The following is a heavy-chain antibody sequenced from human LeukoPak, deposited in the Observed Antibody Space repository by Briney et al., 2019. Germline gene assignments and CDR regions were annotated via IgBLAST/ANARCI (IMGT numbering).Heavy chain of an antibody. V-gene: IGHV3-64D*06. CDR1: GFTFSRYA. D-gene: IGHD5-18*01. CDR3: VKDPGPTAMPTKYYFDC. J-gene: IGHJ4*02. Sequence: PGGSVSLSCSACGFTFSRYAMLWVRRAPGKGREYVSAFSCNGGSTYYADSVKGRFTISRDNSKNTLYLQMSSLRAEDTAVYYCVKDPGPTAMPTKYYFDCCVQGTLVTVSS. CDR2: FSCNGGST.